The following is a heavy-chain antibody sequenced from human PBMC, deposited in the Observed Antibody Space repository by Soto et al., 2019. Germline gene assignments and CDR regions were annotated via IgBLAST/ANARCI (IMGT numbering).Heavy chain of an antibody. CDR2: ISYDGSNK. CDR3: ADEGARDDY. Sequence: QVQLVESGGGVVQPGRSLRLSCAASGFTFSSYGMHWVRQAPGKGLEWVAVISYDGSNKYYADSVKGRFTISRDNSKNTLYLEMNSLRAEDTAVYYCADEGARDDYLGQGSLVTVSS. CDR1: GFTFSSYG. J-gene: IGHJ4*02. V-gene: IGHV3-30*18.